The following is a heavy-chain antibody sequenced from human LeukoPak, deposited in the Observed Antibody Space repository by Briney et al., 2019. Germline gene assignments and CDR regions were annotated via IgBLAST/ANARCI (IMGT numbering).Heavy chain of an antibody. CDR1: GFTFSSYE. Sequence: GGSLRLSCAASGFTFSSYEMNWVRQAPGKGLEWVSYISSSGRTMYYADSVKGRFTISRDNAKNSLYLQMNSLRAEDTAVYYCAKGPAVLLWFGESYFDYWGQGTLVTVSS. J-gene: IGHJ4*02. CDR3: AKGPAVLLWFGESYFDY. V-gene: IGHV3-48*03. D-gene: IGHD3-10*01. CDR2: ISSSGRTM.